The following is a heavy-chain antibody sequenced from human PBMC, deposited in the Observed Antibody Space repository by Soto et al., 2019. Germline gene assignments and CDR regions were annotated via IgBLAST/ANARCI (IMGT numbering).Heavy chain of an antibody. CDR1: GGTFSSYA. J-gene: IGHJ6*02. D-gene: IGHD6-6*01. CDR3: ARDAPIAAQSAEYYYYYGMDV. CDR2: IIPIFGTA. Sequence: ASVKVSCKASGGTFSSYAISWVRQAPGQGLEWMGGIIPIFGTANYAQKFQGRVTITADESTSTAYMELSSLRSEDTAVYYCARDAPIAAQSAEYYYYYGMDVWGQGTTVTVSS. V-gene: IGHV1-69*13.